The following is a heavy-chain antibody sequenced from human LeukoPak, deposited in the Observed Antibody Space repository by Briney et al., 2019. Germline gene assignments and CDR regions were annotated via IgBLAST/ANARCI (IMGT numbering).Heavy chain of an antibody. V-gene: IGHV3-48*04. J-gene: IGHJ4*02. Sequence: PGGSLRLSCAASGFTVSRNYMTWVRQAPGKGLEWVSYISSSGSTIYYADSVKGRFTISRDNAKNSLYLQMNSLRAEDTAVYYCVKGYCSGGSCYLFDYWGQGTLVTVSS. CDR2: ISSSGSTI. CDR3: VKGYCSGGSCYLFDY. CDR1: GFTVSRNY. D-gene: IGHD2-15*01.